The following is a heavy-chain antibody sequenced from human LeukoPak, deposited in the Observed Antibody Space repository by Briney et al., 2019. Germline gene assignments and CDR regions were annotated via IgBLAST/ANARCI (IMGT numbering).Heavy chain of an antibody. V-gene: IGHV1-24*01. CDR3: APAFGIVATTGFDY. CDR1: GYTLTELS. D-gene: IGHD5-12*01. CDR2: FGPEDGET. Sequence: ASVKVSCKVSGYTLTELSMHWVRQAPGKGLEWMGGFGPEDGETSYAQKFQGRVTMTEDTSTDTAYMELSSLRSEDTAVYHCAPAFGIVATTGFDYWGQGTLVTVSS. J-gene: IGHJ4*02.